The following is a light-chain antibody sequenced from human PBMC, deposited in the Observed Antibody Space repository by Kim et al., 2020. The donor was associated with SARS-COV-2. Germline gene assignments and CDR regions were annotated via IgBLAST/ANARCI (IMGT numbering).Light chain of an antibody. CDR2: RAS. J-gene: IGKJ2*01. CDR3: QQYNSYSLLNT. V-gene: IGKV1-5*03. CDR1: QRINNW. Sequence: DIPMTPSPSTLSASVGDSLTITCRASQRINNWLAWYQQKPGKAPNLLIDRASTLQSRVPSRFSGSGSGTEFSLTIRRLQPEDFATYYCQQYNSYSLLNTCGQGTKLEI.